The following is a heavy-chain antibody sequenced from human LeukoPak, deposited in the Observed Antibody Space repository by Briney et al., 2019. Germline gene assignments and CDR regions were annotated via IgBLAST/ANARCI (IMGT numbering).Heavy chain of an antibody. D-gene: IGHD2-2*01. V-gene: IGHV4-39*01. CDR1: GGSISSSSHY. CDR3: ARHCSSTACPFDY. Sequence: PSETLSLTCTVSGGSISSSSHYWGWIRQPPGKGLEWIGSIYYSGSTYYNPSLKSRVTISVDTPKNQFSLKLSSMTAADTAVYYCARHCSSTACPFDYWGQGTLVTVSS. CDR2: IYYSGST. J-gene: IGHJ4*02.